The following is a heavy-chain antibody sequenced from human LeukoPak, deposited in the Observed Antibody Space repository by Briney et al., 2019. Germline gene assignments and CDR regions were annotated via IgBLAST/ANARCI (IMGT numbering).Heavy chain of an antibody. CDR2: ISYDGSNK. D-gene: IGHD3-3*01. V-gene: IGHV3-30-3*01. J-gene: IGHJ5*02. CDR3: ARGGQGFDLNWFDP. Sequence: GGSLRLSCAASGFTFSSYTIHWVRQAPGKGLEWVTIISYDGSNKYYADSVKGRFTISRDNSKNTLYLQMNSLRAEDTAVYYCARGGQGFDLNWFDPWGQGTLVTVSS. CDR1: GFTFSSYT.